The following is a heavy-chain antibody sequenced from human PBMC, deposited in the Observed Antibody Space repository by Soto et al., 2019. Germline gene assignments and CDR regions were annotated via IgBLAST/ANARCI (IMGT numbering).Heavy chain of an antibody. Sequence: EVQLVESGGGLVQPGGSLRLSCAASGFTFSSYWMSWVRQAPGKGLEWVANIKQDGSEKYYVDSVKGRFTISRDNAKNSLYLQMNSLRAEDTAVYYCARDDYGDQLGYYYYMDVWGKGTTVTVSS. V-gene: IGHV3-7*01. D-gene: IGHD4-17*01. CDR2: IKQDGSEK. CDR3: ARDDYGDQLGYYYYMDV. CDR1: GFTFSSYW. J-gene: IGHJ6*03.